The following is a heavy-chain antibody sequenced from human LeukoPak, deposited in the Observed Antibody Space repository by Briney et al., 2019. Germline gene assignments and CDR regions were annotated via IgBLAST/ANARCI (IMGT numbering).Heavy chain of an antibody. CDR2: IIPIFGTA. Sequence: ASVKVSCKASGGTFSSYAIGWVRQAPGQGLEWMGGIIPIFGTANYAQKFQGRVTITADESTSTAYMELSSLRSEDTAVYYCARLYCGGDCSHDAFDIWGQGTMVTVSS. CDR1: GGTFSSYA. D-gene: IGHD2-21*02. J-gene: IGHJ3*02. CDR3: ARLYCGGDCSHDAFDI. V-gene: IGHV1-69*13.